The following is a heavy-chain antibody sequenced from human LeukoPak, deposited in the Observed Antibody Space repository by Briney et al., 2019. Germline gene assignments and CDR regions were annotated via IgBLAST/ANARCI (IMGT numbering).Heavy chain of an antibody. D-gene: IGHD5-24*01. J-gene: IGHJ4*02. CDR2: IIPIFGTA. CDR3: ARAGWLQYYYFDY. CDR1: GGTFSSYA. Sequence: SVKLSCKASGGTFSSYAISWVRQAPGQGLEWMGGIIPIFGTAKYAQKFQGRVTITADTSTSTAYMELSSLRSEDTAVYYCARAGWLQYYYFDYWGQGTLVTVSS. V-gene: IGHV1-69*06.